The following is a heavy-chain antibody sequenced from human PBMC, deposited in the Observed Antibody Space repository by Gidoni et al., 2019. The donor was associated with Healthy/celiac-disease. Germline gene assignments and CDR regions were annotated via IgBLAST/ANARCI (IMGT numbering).Heavy chain of an antibody. V-gene: IGHV3-7*01. CDR3: ARVPSSGTTPYPHLDY. J-gene: IGHJ4*02. CDR2: IKQDGSEK. D-gene: IGHD3-10*01. Sequence: EVQLVESGGGWVQPGGSLRLSCEDSGFPLSSDLMSWVRQAPGKGREWVANIKQDGSEKYYVDSVKGRFTISRDNAKNSLYLQMNSLRADDTAVYYCARVPSSGTTPYPHLDYWGQGTLVTVSS. CDR1: GFPLSSDL.